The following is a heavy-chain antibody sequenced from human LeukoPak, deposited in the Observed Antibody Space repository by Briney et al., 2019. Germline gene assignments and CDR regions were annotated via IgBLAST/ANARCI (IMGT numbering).Heavy chain of an antibody. J-gene: IGHJ3*02. CDR1: GGSISSYY. CDR2: IYTSGST. V-gene: IGHV4-4*09. D-gene: IGHD3-16*01. Sequence: SETLSLTCTVSGGSISSYYWSWIRQPPGKGLEWIGYIYTSGSTNYNPSLKSRVTISVDTSKNQFSLKLSSVTAADTAVYHCARLRFDAFDIWGQGTMVTVSS. CDR3: ARLRFDAFDI.